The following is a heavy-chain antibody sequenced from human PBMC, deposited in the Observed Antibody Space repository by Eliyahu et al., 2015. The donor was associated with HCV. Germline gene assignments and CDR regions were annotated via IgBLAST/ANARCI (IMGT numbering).Heavy chain of an antibody. CDR3: ARDLAATIFGPFDY. D-gene: IGHD3-3*01. V-gene: IGHV3-21*01. CDR2: ISSSSSYI. CDR1: GFTFSSYS. Sequence: EVQLVESGGGLVKPGGSLRLSCAASGFTFSSYSMNWVRQAPGEGLGWVSSISSSSSYIYYADSVKGRFTISRDNAKNSLYLQMNSLRAEDTAVYYCARDLAATIFGPFDYWGQGTLVTVSS. J-gene: IGHJ4*02.